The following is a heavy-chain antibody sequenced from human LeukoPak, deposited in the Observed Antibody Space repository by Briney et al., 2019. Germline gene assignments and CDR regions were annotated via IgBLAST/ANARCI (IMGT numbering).Heavy chain of an antibody. CDR2: IYPDDSDT. CDR1: GYIFANYR. V-gene: IGHV5-51*01. CDR3: ARQGFGESQGWFDY. D-gene: IGHD3-10*01. J-gene: IGHJ4*02. Sequence: GESLKISCKGSGYIFANYRIAWVRQMPGKGLEWMGIIYPDDSDTRYSPSFQGQVTISADKSISTAYLQWSSLKASDTAMYYCARQGFGESQGWFDYWGQGTLVTVSS.